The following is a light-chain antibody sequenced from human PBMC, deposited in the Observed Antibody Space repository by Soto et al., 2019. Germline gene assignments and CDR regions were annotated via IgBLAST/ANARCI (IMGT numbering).Light chain of an antibody. CDR2: DAS. Sequence: DIQMTQSPSSLSASEGDRVTITCQASQDISNYLNWYQQKPGKAPKLLIYDASNLETGVPSRFSGSGSGTDFTFTISSLQPEDIATYYCQQYDNLPRFTFGPGTKVDIK. CDR1: QDISNY. J-gene: IGKJ3*01. CDR3: QQYDNLPRFT. V-gene: IGKV1-33*01.